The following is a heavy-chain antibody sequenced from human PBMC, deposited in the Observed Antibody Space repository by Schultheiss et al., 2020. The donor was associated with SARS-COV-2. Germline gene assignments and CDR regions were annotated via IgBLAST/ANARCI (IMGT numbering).Heavy chain of an antibody. CDR1: GFSLSTSGIC. D-gene: IGHD3-22*01. V-gene: IGHV2-70*11. Sequence: SGPTLVKPTQTLTLTCTFSGFSLSTSGICVSWIRQPPGKALEWLARIHWDGDKYYSTSLKTRLTISKDTSKNQVVLTMTNMDPVDTATYYCARGPYYSDNSFDPWGKGTLVTVSS. CDR3: ARGPYYSDNSFDP. CDR2: IHWDGDK. J-gene: IGHJ5*02.